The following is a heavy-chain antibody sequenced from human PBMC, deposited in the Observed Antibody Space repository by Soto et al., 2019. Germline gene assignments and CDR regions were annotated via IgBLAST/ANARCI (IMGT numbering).Heavy chain of an antibody. CDR3: ARQRGVISLFDP. CDR2: IYYSGST. J-gene: IGHJ5*02. Sequence: SETLSLTCTVSGGSISSYYWSWIRQPPGKGLEWIGYIYYSGSTNYNPSLKSRVTISVDTSKNQFSLKLSSVTAADTAVYYCARQRGVISLFDPWGQGTLVTVSS. CDR1: GGSISSYY. D-gene: IGHD3-10*01. V-gene: IGHV4-59*08.